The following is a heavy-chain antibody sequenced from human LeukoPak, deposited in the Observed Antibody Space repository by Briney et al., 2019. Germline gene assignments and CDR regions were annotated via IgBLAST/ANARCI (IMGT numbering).Heavy chain of an antibody. V-gene: IGHV3-9*01. CDR2: ISWNSGSI. CDR1: GFTFDDYA. CDR3: ARDPQSLYGPPLHFDY. Sequence: GRSLRLSCAASGFTFDDYAMYWVRQAPGKGLEWVSGISWNSGSIGYADSVKGRFTISRDNAKNSLYLQMNSLRAEDTAVYYCARDPQSLYGPPLHFDYWGQGTLVTVSS. J-gene: IGHJ4*02. D-gene: IGHD4-17*01.